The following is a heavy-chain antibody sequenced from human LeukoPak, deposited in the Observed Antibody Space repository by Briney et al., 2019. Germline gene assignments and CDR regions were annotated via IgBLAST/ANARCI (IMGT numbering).Heavy chain of an antibody. Sequence: SVKVSCKASGGTFISYAISWVRQAPGQGLEWMGGIIPIFGTANYAQKFQGRVTITADESTSTAFMELSSLRSEDTAVYYCARVGGNSPTFDYWGQGTLVTVSS. CDR3: ARVGGNSPTFDY. CDR1: GGTFISYA. D-gene: IGHD4-23*01. V-gene: IGHV1-69*13. CDR2: IIPIFGTA. J-gene: IGHJ4*02.